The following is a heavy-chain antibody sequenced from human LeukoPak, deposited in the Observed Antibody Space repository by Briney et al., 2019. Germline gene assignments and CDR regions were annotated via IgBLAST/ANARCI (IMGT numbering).Heavy chain of an antibody. CDR1: GGSISSSSYY. CDR3: ASLATKPLYYYYYYMDV. CDR2: IYYSGST. D-gene: IGHD5-12*01. J-gene: IGHJ6*03. V-gene: IGHV4-39*07. Sequence: SETLSLTCTVSGGSISSSSYYWGWIRQPPGKGLEWIGSIYYSGSTNYNPSLKSRVTISVDTSKNQFSLKLSSVTAADTAVYYCASLATKPLYYYYYYMDVWGKGTTVTVSS.